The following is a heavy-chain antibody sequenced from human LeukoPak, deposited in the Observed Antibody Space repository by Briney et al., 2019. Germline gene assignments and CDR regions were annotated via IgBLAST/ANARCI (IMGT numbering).Heavy chain of an antibody. CDR3: AKSSGWSIYYFDY. V-gene: IGHV3-48*04. CDR2: ISSSGSTI. Sequence: GGSLRLSCAASGFTFSSYGMHWVRQAPGKGLEWVSYISSSGSTIYYADSVKGRFTISRDNAKNSLYLQMNSLRAEDTAVYYCAKSSGWSIYYFDYWGQGTLVTVSS. J-gene: IGHJ4*02. D-gene: IGHD2-15*01. CDR1: GFTFSSYG.